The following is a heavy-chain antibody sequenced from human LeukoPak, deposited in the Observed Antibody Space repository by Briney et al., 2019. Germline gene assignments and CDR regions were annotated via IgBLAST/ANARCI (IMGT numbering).Heavy chain of an antibody. V-gene: IGHV4-34*01. CDR2: INHRGST. CDR1: GGSFSGYY. Sequence: WDTLSPVHAVYGGSFSGYYWGWIRQPPGNWLEWIGEINHRGSTNYNPSLKSRVNISVDTSKNQFSLKLSSVTAADTAVYYCARRDYGDYAWEGWYFDLWGRGTLVTVSS. CDR3: ARRDYGDYAWEGWYFDL. J-gene: IGHJ2*01. D-gene: IGHD4-17*01.